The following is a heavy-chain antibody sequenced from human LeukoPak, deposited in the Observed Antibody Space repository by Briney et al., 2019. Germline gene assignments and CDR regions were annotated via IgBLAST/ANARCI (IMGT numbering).Heavy chain of an antibody. V-gene: IGHV3-74*01. CDR2: INDDGSTT. J-gene: IGHJ2*01. CDR1: GFSFSSYL. CDR3: VRDHDPNAHWYFDL. Sequence: GGSLRLSCSASGFSFSSYLMSWVRQAPGKGLVWVSRINDDGSTTSYADSVKGRFTISRDNAKNTLYLQMNSLRAEDTAVYYCVRDHDPNAHWYFDLWGRGTLVAVSS.